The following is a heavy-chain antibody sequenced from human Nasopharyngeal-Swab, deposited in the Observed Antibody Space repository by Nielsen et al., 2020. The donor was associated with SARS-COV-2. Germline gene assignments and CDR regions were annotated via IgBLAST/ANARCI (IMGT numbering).Heavy chain of an antibody. J-gene: IGHJ4*02. CDR3: ARGGSYYDILTGYLAFDY. CDR1: GGSISSYY. CDR2: IYYSGST. V-gene: IGHV4-59*13. D-gene: IGHD3-9*01. Sequence: SETLSLTCTVSGGSISSYYWSWIRQPPGKGLEWNGYIYYSGSTNYNPSLKSRVTISVDTSKNQFSLKLSSVTAADTAVYYCARGGSYYDILTGYLAFDYWGQGTLVTVSS.